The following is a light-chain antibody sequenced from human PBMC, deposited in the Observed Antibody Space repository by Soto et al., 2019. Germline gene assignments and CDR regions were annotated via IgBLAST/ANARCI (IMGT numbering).Light chain of an antibody. CDR3: SSYAGSTNWV. Sequence: QSVLTQPPSASGSPGQSVTISCTGNSSDVGGYNYVSWYQQHPGKAPKLMIYEVSKRPSGVPDRFSGSKSGNTASLTVSGLQAEDEGDYYCSSYAGSTNWVFGGGTKLTVL. J-gene: IGLJ3*02. V-gene: IGLV2-8*01. CDR2: EVS. CDR1: SSDVGGYNY.